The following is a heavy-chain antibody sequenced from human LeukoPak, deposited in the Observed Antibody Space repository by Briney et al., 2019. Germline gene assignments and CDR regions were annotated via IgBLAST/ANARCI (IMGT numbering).Heavy chain of an antibody. D-gene: IGHD3-22*01. J-gene: IGHJ4*02. Sequence: GGSRRLSCSASGFTFISYARHWVGRAPGRGLEYVSAISSNGGSTYYADSVKGRFTISRDNSKNTLYLQMSSLRAEDTAVYYCVKVGEDYYDSSGYYRYWGQGTLVTVSS. CDR3: VKVGEDYYDSSGYYRY. V-gene: IGHV3-64D*06. CDR1: GFTFISYA. CDR2: ISSNGGST.